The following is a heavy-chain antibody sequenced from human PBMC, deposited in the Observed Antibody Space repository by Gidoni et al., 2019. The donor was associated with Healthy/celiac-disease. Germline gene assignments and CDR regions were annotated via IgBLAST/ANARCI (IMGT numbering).Heavy chain of an antibody. V-gene: IGHV1-69*04. D-gene: IGHD3-22*01. CDR2: IIPILGIA. Sequence: QVQLVQSGAEVKKPGSSVKVSCKASGGTFSSYAISWVRQAPGQGLEWMGRIIPILGIANYAQKFQGRVTITADKSTSTAYMELSSLRSEDTAVYYCARDSPTALYYYDTPYYFDYWGQGTLVTVSS. CDR1: GGTFSSYA. J-gene: IGHJ4*02. CDR3: ARDSPTALYYYDTPYYFDY.